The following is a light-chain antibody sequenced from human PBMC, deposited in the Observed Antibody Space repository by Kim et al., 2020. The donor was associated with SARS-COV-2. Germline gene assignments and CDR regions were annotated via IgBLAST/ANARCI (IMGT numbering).Light chain of an antibody. CDR3: QHYDNLPLT. J-gene: IGKJ4*01. CDR1: QDISNY. CDR2: DAS. V-gene: IGKV1-33*01. Sequence: DIQMTQSPSSLSASVGDRVTITCQASQDISNYLNWYQQKPGKAPKLLIYDASNLETGVPSRFSGSGSGTDFTFTISSLQPEDIATYFCQHYDNLPLTFGGGTQVDIK.